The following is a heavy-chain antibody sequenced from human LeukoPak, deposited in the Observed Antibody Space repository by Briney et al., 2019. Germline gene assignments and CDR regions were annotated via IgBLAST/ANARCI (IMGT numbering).Heavy chain of an antibody. Sequence: PSETLSLTCTVSGGSISSYYWSWIRQPPGKGLEWIGYIYYSGSTNYNPSLKSRVTISVDTSKNQFSLKLSSVTAADTAVYYCARSKQIDNWFDPWGHGTLVTVSS. CDR3: ARSKQIDNWFDP. D-gene: IGHD2-21*01. CDR1: GGSISSYY. J-gene: IGHJ5*02. V-gene: IGHV4-59*08. CDR2: IYYSGST.